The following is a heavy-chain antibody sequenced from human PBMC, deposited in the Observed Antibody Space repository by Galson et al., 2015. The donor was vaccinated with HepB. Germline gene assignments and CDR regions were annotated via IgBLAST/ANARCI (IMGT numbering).Heavy chain of an antibody. V-gene: IGHV3-15*07. CDR2: IKSKTDGGTT. Sequence: SLRLSCAASGFTFSNAWMNWVRQAPGKGLEWVGRIKSKTDGGTTDYAAPVKVRFTISRDDSKNTLYLQMNSLKTEDTAVYYCTTDQNYYDSSGYHIAYFDYWGQGTPVTVSS. J-gene: IGHJ4*02. D-gene: IGHD3-22*01. CDR3: TTDQNYYDSSGYHIAYFDY. CDR1: GFTFSNAW.